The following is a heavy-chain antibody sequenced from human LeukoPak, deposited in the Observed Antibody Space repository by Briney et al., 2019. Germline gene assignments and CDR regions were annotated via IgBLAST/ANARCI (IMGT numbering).Heavy chain of an antibody. D-gene: IGHD2-15*01. Sequence: ASVKVSCKASGYTFTSYDINWVRQATGQGLEWMGWMNPDSGNTGYAQKFQGRVTITRNTSISTAYMELSSLRSEDTAVYYCARGLALLGYCSGGSCYKDDAFDIWGQGTMVTVSS. CDR1: GYTFTSYD. V-gene: IGHV1-8*03. J-gene: IGHJ3*02. CDR2: MNPDSGNT. CDR3: ARGLALLGYCSGGSCYKDDAFDI.